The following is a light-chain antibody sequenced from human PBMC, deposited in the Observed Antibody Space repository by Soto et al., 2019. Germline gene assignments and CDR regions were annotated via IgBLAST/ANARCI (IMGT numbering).Light chain of an antibody. CDR1: QSISVH. Sequence: DIQMTQSPSSLSASVGDTVTITCRASQSISVHLNWYQQKGGKVPKLLIYAASNLHSGVPSRFSGSGSETDFALTISSLQPEDFATYYCQQSYITPHTFGQGTRLEIK. V-gene: IGKV1-39*01. CDR3: QQSYITPHT. CDR2: AAS. J-gene: IGKJ2*01.